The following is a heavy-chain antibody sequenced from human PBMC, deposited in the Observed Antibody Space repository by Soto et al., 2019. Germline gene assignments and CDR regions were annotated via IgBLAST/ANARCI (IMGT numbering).Heavy chain of an antibody. CDR1: GGTFSSYA. D-gene: IGHD2-15*01. CDR3: ERDPILGPLGYCSGGSCYSGTNYGMDV. CDR2: IIPIFGTA. J-gene: IGHJ6*01. Sequence: SVKVSCKASGGTFSSYAISWVRQAPGQGLKWMGGIIPIFGTANYAQKFQGRVTITADESTSTAYMEMRSLSSEHTAVYYCERDPILGPLGYCSGGSCYSGTNYGMDVWGKGTTVTVSS. V-gene: IGHV1-69*13.